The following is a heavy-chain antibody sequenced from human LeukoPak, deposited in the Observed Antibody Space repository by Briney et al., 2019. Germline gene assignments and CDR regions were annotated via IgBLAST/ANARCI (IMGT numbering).Heavy chain of an antibody. CDR2: INTDGSST. D-gene: IGHD3-10*01. CDR1: GFTFSSYS. J-gene: IGHJ6*04. CDR3: ARDLITMMDA. V-gene: IGHV3-74*01. Sequence: GGSLRLSCAVSGFTFSSYSMKWVRQAPGKALVWVSRINTDGSSTSYADSVKGRFTISRDNAKNTLYLQMNSLRAEDTAVYYCARDLITMMDAWGKGSTVTVSS.